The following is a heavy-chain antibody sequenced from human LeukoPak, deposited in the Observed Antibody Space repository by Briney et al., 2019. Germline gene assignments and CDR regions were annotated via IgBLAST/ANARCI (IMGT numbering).Heavy chain of an antibody. V-gene: IGHV1-18*01. CDR3: ARSVQLEPRLHPPDDLDY. D-gene: IGHD1-1*01. Sequence: EASVKVSCKASGYTFTSYGISWVRQAPGQGLEWMGWISAYNGNTNYAQKLQGRVTMTTDTSTSTAYMELRSLRSDDTAVYYCARSVQLEPRLHPPDDLDYWGQGTLVTVSS. CDR1: GYTFTSYG. CDR2: ISAYNGNT. J-gene: IGHJ4*02.